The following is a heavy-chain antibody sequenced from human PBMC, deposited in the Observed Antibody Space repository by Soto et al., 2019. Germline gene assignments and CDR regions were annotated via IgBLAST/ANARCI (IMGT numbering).Heavy chain of an antibody. V-gene: IGHV3-23*01. CDR3: ARDFRPGLIVPTKSGFDP. J-gene: IGHJ5*02. CDR1: GFPFSTYA. D-gene: IGHD2-15*01. Sequence: EVHLLESGGGLVQRGGSLRLSCAASGFPFSTYAMTWVRKVPGKGLEWVSTTSNGGNTEFAESVRGRFTVFRDNSKNTIYLQMSSLRAEDSAIYFCARDFRPGLIVPTKSGFDPWGQGTPVTVSS. CDR2: TSNGGNT.